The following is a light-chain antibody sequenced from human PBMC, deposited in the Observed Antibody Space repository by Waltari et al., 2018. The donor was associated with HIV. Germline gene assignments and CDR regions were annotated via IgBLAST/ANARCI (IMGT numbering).Light chain of an antibody. Sequence: QSALTQPASVSGSPGQSITISCTGTNNDIGTYNYVSWYQQSPGKAPRLLIYEVSYRPSGISSRFSAPKSGNTASLTISGLQAEDEADYYCSAYTGSGTVFGRGTQVTVL. J-gene: IGLJ7*01. CDR1: NNDIGTYNY. CDR3: SAYTGSGTV. V-gene: IGLV2-14*01. CDR2: EVS.